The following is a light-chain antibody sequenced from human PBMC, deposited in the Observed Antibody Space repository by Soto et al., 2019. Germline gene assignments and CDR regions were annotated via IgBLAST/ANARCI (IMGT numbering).Light chain of an antibody. CDR2: GAS. CDR3: QQYGSSSWT. Sequence: EIVLTQSPGTLSLSPGEGATLSCRASQSISTTYLAWYQQKPGKAPRLLIYGASSRATGIPDRFSGSGSETDFTLTISRLEPEDFAVYYCQQYGSSSWTFGQGTKVDIK. J-gene: IGKJ1*01. CDR1: QSISTTY. V-gene: IGKV3-20*01.